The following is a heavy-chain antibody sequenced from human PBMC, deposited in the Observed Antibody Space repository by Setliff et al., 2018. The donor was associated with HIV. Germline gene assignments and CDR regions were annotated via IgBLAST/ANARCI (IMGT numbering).Heavy chain of an antibody. CDR1: GGSISSSSYY. V-gene: IGHV4-39*07. Sequence: TSETLSLTCTVSGGSISSSSYYWGWIRQPPGKGLEWIGEINPVGRNDNYNPSLNNRAAIVLDTSKNQFSLWLTSVTAADTAVYYCARVGLRFKYTFDYWGQGMLVTVSS. CDR2: INPVGRND. CDR3: ARVGLRFKYTFDY. D-gene: IGHD5-12*01. J-gene: IGHJ4*02.